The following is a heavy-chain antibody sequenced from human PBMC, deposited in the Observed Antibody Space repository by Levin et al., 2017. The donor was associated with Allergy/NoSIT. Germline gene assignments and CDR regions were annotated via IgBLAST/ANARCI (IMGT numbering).Heavy chain of an antibody. CDR3: ASGLADYDFWSGYHPYDYGMDV. J-gene: IGHJ6*02. CDR1: GGSISSYY. V-gene: IGHV4-59*01. Sequence: SQTLSLTCTVSGGSISSYYWSWIRQPPGKGLEWIGYIYYSGSTNYNPSLKSRVTISVDTSKNQFSLKLSSVTAADTAVYYCASGLADYDFWSGYHPYDYGMDVWGQGTTVTVSS. D-gene: IGHD3-3*01. CDR2: IYYSGST.